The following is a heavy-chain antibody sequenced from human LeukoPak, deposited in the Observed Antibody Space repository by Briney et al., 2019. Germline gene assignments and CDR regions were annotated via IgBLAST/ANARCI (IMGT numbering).Heavy chain of an antibody. D-gene: IGHD1-26*01. CDR1: GFTFSCYA. CDR3: AKARSGSYYRSGGDY. J-gene: IGHJ4*02. Sequence: GGSLRLSCAASGFTFSCYAMSWVRQALGKGLEWVSAISGSGGSTYYADSVKGRFTISRDNSKNTLYLQMNSLRAEDTAVYYCAKARSGSYYRSGGDYWGQGTLVTVSS. V-gene: IGHV3-23*01. CDR2: ISGSGGST.